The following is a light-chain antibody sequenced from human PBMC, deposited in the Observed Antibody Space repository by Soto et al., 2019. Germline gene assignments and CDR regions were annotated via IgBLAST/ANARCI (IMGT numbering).Light chain of an antibody. CDR1: QSVSSSY. CDR2: GAS. CDR3: QQYGSSLIT. V-gene: IGKV3-20*01. Sequence: EVVLPQSHSTLSLSPGERSALSCIASQSVSSSYLAWYQQKPGQAPRLLIYGASSRATGIPDRFSGSGSGTDFTLTISRLEPEDFAVYCCQQYGSSLITFGQGTRLEIK. J-gene: IGKJ5*01.